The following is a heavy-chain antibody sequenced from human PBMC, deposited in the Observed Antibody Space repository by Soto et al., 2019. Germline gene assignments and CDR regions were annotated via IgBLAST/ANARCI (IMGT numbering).Heavy chain of an antibody. D-gene: IGHD5-12*01. CDR1: GYSFTSYW. CDR2: MYPGDSAT. V-gene: IGHV5-51*01. Sequence: PGASLQISCRGSGYSFTSYWIRWVRQMPEKDQERMGIMYPGDSATRYSPSFQGQVTVSADNSISTAYLQWSSLKASDTVMYYCVRMGFSGGGYLSDYYYGMDIWGQGTTVTVS. J-gene: IGHJ6*02. CDR3: VRMGFSGGGYLSDYYYGMDI.